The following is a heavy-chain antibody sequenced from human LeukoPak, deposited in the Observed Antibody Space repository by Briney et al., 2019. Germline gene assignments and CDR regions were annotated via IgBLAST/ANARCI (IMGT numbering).Heavy chain of an antibody. J-gene: IGHJ4*02. D-gene: IGHD5-18*01. CDR3: AREADEIQLWLRLMDY. V-gene: IGHV3-48*03. CDR2: ISSSGSTI. Sequence: GGSLRLSCAASGFTFSSYEMNWVRQAPGKGLEWVSYISSSGSTIYYADSVKGRFTISRDNAKNSLYLQMNSLRAEDTAVYYCAREADEIQLWLRLMDYWGQGTLVTVSS. CDR1: GFTFSSYE.